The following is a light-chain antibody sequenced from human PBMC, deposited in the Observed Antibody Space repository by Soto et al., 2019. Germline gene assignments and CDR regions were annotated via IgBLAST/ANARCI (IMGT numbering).Light chain of an antibody. Sequence: EIVLTQSPASLSVSPGERATLSCRASQGVSSSYLAWYQQKPGQAPRLLIYGASSRATGIPDRFSGSGSGTDFTLTISRLEPEDFAVYYCQQYGTSRTWTFGQGTKVDI. CDR2: GAS. CDR3: QQYGTSRTWT. CDR1: QGVSSSY. V-gene: IGKV3-20*01. J-gene: IGKJ1*01.